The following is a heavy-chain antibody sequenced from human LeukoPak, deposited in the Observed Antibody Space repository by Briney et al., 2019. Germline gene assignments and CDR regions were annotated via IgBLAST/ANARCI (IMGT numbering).Heavy chain of an antibody. V-gene: IGHV3-21*01. CDR3: ARGMDGYNSYWSY. CDR2: ISSSSNYI. D-gene: IGHD5-24*01. J-gene: IGHJ4*02. CDR1: GFTFSSYW. Sequence: PGGSLRLSCAASGFTFSSYWMHWVRQAPGKGLVWVSSISSSSNYIYYADSVKGRFTMSRDNAKNSLYLQMNSLRADDTAVYYCARGMDGYNSYWSYWGQGTLVTVSS.